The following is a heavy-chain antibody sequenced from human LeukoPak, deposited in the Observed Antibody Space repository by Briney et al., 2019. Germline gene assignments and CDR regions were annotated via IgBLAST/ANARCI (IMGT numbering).Heavy chain of an antibody. D-gene: IGHD5-18*01. CDR2: IRSKAYGGTT. CDR3: TREGTWIQLWLGGWFDP. J-gene: IGHJ5*02. V-gene: IGHV3-49*04. Sequence: PGGSLRLSCAASGFTSSNAWMSWVRQAPGKGLEWVGFIRSKAYGGTTEYAASVKGRFTISRDDSKSIAYLQMNSLKTEDTAVYYCTREGTWIQLWLGGWFDPWGQGTLVTVSS. CDR1: GFTSSNAW.